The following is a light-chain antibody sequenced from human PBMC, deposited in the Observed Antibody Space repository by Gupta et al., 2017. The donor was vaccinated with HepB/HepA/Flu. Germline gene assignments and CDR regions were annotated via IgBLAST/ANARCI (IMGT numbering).Light chain of an antibody. J-gene: IGKJ2*01. CDR3: QQYNSYRYT. V-gene: IGKV1-5*03. Sequence: DIQMTQSPSTLSASVGDRVTITCRASQSISSWLAWYQQKPGKAPKLLIYKASSLESGVPSRFSGSGSGTEFTLTISSLQTDDFATYYCQQYNSYRYTFGQETKLEIK. CDR2: KAS. CDR1: QSISSW.